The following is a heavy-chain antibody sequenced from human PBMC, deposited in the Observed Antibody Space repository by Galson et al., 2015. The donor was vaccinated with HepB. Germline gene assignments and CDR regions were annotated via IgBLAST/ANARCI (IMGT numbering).Heavy chain of an antibody. CDR2: ISAYNGNT. CDR3: ARDGGYCSSTSCLDAFDI. J-gene: IGHJ3*02. V-gene: IGHV1-18*01. CDR1: GYTFTSYG. Sequence: SVKVSCKASGYTFTSYGISWVRQAPGQGLEWMGWISAYNGNTNYAQKLQGRVTMTTDTSTSTAYMELRSLRSDDTAVYYCARDGGYCSSTSCLDAFDIWGQGTMVTVSS. D-gene: IGHD2-2*01.